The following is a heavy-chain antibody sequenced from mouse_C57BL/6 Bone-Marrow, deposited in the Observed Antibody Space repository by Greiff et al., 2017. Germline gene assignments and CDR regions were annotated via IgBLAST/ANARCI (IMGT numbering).Heavy chain of an antibody. CDR2: IYPRDGST. CDR3: ARGGFAY. J-gene: IGHJ3*01. CDR1: GYTFTSYD. V-gene: IGHV1-85*01. Sequence: VQLVESGPELVKPGASVKLSCKASGYTFTSYDINWVKQRPGQGLEWIGWIYPRDGSTKYNEKFKGKATLTVDTSSSTAYMELHSPTSEDSAVYFCARGGFAYWGQGTLVTVSA.